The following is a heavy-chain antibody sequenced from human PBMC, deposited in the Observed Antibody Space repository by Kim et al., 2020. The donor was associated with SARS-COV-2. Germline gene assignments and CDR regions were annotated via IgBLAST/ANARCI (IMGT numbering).Heavy chain of an antibody. V-gene: IGHV3-30*18. CDR3: AKDHSSSSDGYYYYGMDV. CDR1: GFTFSSYG. CDR2: ISYDGSNK. Sequence: GGSLRLSCAASGFTFSSYGMHWVRQAPGKGLEWVAVISYDGSNKYYADSVKGRFTISRDNSKNTLYLQMNSLRAEDTAVYYCAKDHSSSSDGYYYYGMDVWGQGTTVTVSS. J-gene: IGHJ6*02. D-gene: IGHD6-6*01.